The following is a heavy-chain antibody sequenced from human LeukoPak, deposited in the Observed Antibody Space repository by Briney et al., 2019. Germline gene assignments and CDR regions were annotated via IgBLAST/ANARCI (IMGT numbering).Heavy chain of an antibody. CDR1: GFTFSSYS. Sequence: GGSLRLSCAASGFTFSSYSMNWVRQAPGEGLERVSYISSSSTIYYADSVKGRSTISRDNAKNSLYLQMNSLRAEDTAVYYCARAGKWSSLGHLDYWGQGTLVTVSS. J-gene: IGHJ4*02. V-gene: IGHV3-48*01. D-gene: IGHD2-15*01. CDR2: ISSSSTI. CDR3: ARAGKWSSLGHLDY.